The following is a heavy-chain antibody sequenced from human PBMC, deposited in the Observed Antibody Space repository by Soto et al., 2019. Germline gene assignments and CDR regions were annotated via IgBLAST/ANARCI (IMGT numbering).Heavy chain of an antibody. CDR2: IYHSGST. D-gene: IGHD3-10*01. CDR3: ARVKLLWFGEFNPTFDY. J-gene: IGHJ4*02. Sequence: SETLSLTCAVSGGSISSGGYSWSWIRQPPGKGLEWIGYIYHSGSTYYNPSLKSRVTISVDRSKNQFSLKLSSVTAADTAVYYCARVKLLWFGEFNPTFDYWGQGTLVTVSS. V-gene: IGHV4-30-2*01. CDR1: GGSISSGGYS.